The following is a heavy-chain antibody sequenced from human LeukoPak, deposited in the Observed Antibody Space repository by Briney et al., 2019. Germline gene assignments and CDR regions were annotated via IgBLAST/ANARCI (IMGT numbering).Heavy chain of an antibody. CDR1: GYSISSGYY. D-gene: IGHD1-26*01. J-gene: IGHJ3*02. CDR2: IYHRGST. CDR3: ARVSSGSYFRDAFDI. Sequence: SEALSLTCTVSGYSISSGYYWGWIRQPPGKGLEWIGSIYHRGSTYYNPSLKSRVTISVDTSKNQFSLKLSSVTAADTAVYYCARVSSGSYFRDAFDIWGQGTMVTVSS. V-gene: IGHV4-38-2*02.